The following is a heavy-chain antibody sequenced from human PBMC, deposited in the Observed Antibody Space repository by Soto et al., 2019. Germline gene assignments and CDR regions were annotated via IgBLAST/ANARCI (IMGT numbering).Heavy chain of an antibody. V-gene: IGHV2-5*02. CDR3: AHGGPYNNFVGMFDY. J-gene: IGHJ4*02. D-gene: IGHD4-4*01. CDR1: GFSLSTREVG. CDR2: IYWDDDK. Sequence: QITLKESGPTLVKPTQTLTLTCTFSGFSLSTREVGVGWIRQPPGKALEWLALIYWDDDKRYSPSLKSRLTITTDTSKNQVVLTMTNMDPMDTATYYCAHGGPYNNFVGMFDYWGRGTLVTVSS.